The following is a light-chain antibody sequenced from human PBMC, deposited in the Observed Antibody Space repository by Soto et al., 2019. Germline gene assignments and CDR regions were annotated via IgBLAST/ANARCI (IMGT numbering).Light chain of an antibody. J-gene: IGLJ3*02. Sequence: QSVLTQSPSASASLGASVKLTCTLSSGYSGYDIAWHQQQPEKGPRYLMKLNNDGSHSKGDGIPDRFSGSSSGAERYLTNSRLRAEDKADYYCQTWGTGIRGVFGGGPKLTVL. CDR1: SGYSGYD. CDR3: QTWGTGIRGV. CDR2: LNNDGSH. V-gene: IGLV4-69*02.